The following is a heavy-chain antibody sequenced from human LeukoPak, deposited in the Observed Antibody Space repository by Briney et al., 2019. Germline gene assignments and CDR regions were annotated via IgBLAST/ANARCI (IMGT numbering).Heavy chain of an antibody. V-gene: IGHV3-7*01. CDR1: GFTFSSSW. J-gene: IGHJ5*02. D-gene: IGHD3-3*01. CDR2: IRQDGSEE. Sequence: GGSLRLSCVVSGFTFSSSWMSWVRQAPGKGLEWVANIRQDGSEEYYVDSVKGRFSISRDNAKNSLYLQMNSLRAEDTAVYYCARDTVPSFGWFDPWGQGTLVTASS. CDR3: ARDTVPSFGWFDP.